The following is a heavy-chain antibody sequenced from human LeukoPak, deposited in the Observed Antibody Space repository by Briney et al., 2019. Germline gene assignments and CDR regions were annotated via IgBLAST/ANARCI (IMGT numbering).Heavy chain of an antibody. D-gene: IGHD3-10*01. J-gene: IGHJ5*02. CDR1: GFIFTNAW. V-gene: IGHV3-15*01. CDR2: IKNKADGGTI. Sequence: KSGPSLRLSCTASGFIFTNAWMTWVRQCPGKGLEWVGRIKNKADGGTIDYAAPVQGRFPLSRDDSNSTVYLQMDSLKIEDTTVYYCTTDPIIPISGSFDPWGQGTLVTVS. CDR3: TTDPIIPISGSFDP.